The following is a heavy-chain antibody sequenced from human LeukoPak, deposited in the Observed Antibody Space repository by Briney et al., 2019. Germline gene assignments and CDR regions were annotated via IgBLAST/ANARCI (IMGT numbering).Heavy chain of an antibody. CDR1: GFTFTTSA. V-gene: IGHV1-58*02. CDR3: AAELEMATDAFDI. D-gene: IGHD5-24*01. J-gene: IGHJ3*02. CDR2: IVVGSGNT. Sequence: SVKVSCKASGFTFTTSAMQWVRQARGQRPEWIGWIVVGSGNTNYAQKFQDRVTITRDKSTGTAYMELSRLRSDDTAVYYCAAELEMATDAFDIWGQGTMVTVSS.